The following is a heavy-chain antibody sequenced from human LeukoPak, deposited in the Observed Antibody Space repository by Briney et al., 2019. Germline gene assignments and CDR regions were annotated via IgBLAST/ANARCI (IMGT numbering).Heavy chain of an antibody. D-gene: IGHD1-1*01. Sequence: PGESLKISCKGSGYSFTNYWIAWVRQMPGRGLEWMVIINPSDSDTRYSPSFQGQVTISADKSISTAYLQWSSLKASDSATYYCARAWNFDYWGQGTLVTVSS. J-gene: IGHJ4*02. V-gene: IGHV5-51*01. CDR1: GYSFTNYW. CDR3: ARAWNFDY. CDR2: INPSDSDT.